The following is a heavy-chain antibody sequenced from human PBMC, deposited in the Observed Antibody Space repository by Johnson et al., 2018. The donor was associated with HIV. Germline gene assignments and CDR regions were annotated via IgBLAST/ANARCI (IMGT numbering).Heavy chain of an antibody. CDR3: ARIKRSLLWYDAFDI. D-gene: IGHD2-15*01. J-gene: IGHJ3*02. CDR1: GFTVSSNY. Sequence: VQLVESGGGLIQPGGSLRLSCAASGFTVSSNYMSWVRQAPGKGLEWVSVIYSGGSTYYADSVKGRFTISRDNSKNTVYLQMGSLRAEDTAVYYCARIKRSLLWYDAFDIWGRGTKVTVSS. V-gene: IGHV3-66*03. CDR2: IYSGGST.